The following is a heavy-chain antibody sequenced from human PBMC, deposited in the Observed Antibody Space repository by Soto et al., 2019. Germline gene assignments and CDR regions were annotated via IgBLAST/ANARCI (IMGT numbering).Heavy chain of an antibody. CDR3: ARGNPFDYAGFDV. D-gene: IGHD4-17*01. Sequence: SVKVSRKASGYTFSDFDISWLRQASGQGPEWMGWMNAKSGDTFFPQRFQGKFNMTWDTSLSTAYMEVGSLTSDDTAIYYCARGNPFDYAGFDVWGQGTTVTVSS. J-gene: IGHJ6*02. CDR2: MNAKSGDT. CDR1: GYTFSDFD. V-gene: IGHV1-8*01.